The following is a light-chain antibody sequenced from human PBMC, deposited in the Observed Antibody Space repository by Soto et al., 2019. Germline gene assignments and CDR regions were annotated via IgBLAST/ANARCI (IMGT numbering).Light chain of an antibody. J-gene: IGLJ1*01. CDR2: KDS. CDR1: ALPKQY. V-gene: IGLV3-25*03. Sequence: SYELTQPPSVSVSPGQTARITCSGDALPKQYAYWYQQKPGQAPVLVIYKDSERPSGIPERFSGSSSGTTVTLTISGVQAEDEADYYCQSADGSAIYPTYVFGTGTKLTVL. CDR3: QSADGSAIYPTYV.